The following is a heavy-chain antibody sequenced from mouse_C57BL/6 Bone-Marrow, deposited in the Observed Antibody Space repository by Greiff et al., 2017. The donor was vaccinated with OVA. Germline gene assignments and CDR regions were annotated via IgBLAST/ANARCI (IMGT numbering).Heavy chain of an antibody. CDR2: IYPGSGST. V-gene: IGHV1-55*01. Sequence: QVQLQQSGAELVKPGASVQMSCKASGYTFTSYWITWVKQRPGQGLEWIGDIYPGSGSTNYNEKFKSKATLTVDTSSSTAYMQLSSLTSEDSAVYYCARYAGYYSYFDYWGQGTTLTVSS. CDR1: GYTFTSYW. J-gene: IGHJ2*01. D-gene: IGHD2-3*01. CDR3: ARYAGYYSYFDY.